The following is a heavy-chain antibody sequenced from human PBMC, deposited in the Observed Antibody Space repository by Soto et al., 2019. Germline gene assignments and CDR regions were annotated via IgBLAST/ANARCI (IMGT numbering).Heavy chain of an antibody. V-gene: IGHV1-18*01. CDR2: ISANNGDT. D-gene: IGHD3-10*01. CDR3: ARMVRGSNIDYYYYMDV. Sequence: QVQLVQSGAEVKKPGASVKVSCKASGYTFTSHGISWVRQAPGQGLEWMGWISANNGDTNYAQKFQGRGTVTTDTSTSTGYMELRSLRSEDTAVYSCARMVRGSNIDYYYYMDVWGIGTTVTVSS. J-gene: IGHJ6*03. CDR1: GYTFTSHG.